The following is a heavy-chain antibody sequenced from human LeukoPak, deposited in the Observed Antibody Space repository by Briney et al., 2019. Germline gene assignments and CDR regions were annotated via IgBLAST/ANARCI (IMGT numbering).Heavy chain of an antibody. CDR1: GFTFSSYG. CDR3: ARDWRGYCSSTSCQDYYYYYMDV. CDR2: IRYDGSNK. J-gene: IGHJ6*03. D-gene: IGHD2-2*01. Sequence: GGSLRLSCAASGFTFSSYGMHWVRQAPGKGLEWVAFIRYDGSNKYYADSVKGRFTISRDNSKNTLYLQMNSLRAEDTAVYYCARDWRGYCSSTSCQDYYYYYMDVWGKGTTVTISS. V-gene: IGHV3-30*02.